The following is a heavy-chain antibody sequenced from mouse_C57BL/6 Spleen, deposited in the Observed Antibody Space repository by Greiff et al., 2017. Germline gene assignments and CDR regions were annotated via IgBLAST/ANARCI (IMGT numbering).Heavy chain of an antibody. J-gene: IGHJ4*01. CDR1: GYSITSGYD. D-gene: IGHD1-1*02. Sequence: DVQLQESGPGMVKPSQSLSLTCTVTGYSITSGYDWHWIRHFPGNKLEWMGYISYSGSTNYNPSLKSRIPITHDTSKNHFFLKLNSVTTEDTATYYCARGGSYDYYAMDYWGQGTSVTVSS. CDR3: ARGGSYDYYAMDY. V-gene: IGHV3-1*01. CDR2: ISYSGST.